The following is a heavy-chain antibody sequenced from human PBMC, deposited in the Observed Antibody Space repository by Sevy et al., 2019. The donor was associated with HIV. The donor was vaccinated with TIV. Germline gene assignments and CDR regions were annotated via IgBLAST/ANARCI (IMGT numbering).Heavy chain of an antibody. CDR1: GYTLTSYY. J-gene: IGHJ4*02. CDR3: VRDDRDGYFEY. CDR2: INPDSGGP. Sequence: ASVKVSCKASGYTLTSYYMHWMRQAPGQGLEWMGWINPDSGGPTYAPKFQGRVTLTRDTSISTAYMDLSRLKSDDTAVYYCVRDDRDGYFEYWGQGSLVTVSS. V-gene: IGHV1-2*02.